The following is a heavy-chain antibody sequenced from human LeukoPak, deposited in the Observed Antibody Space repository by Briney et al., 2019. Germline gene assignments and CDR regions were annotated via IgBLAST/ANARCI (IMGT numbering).Heavy chain of an antibody. J-gene: IGHJ4*02. CDR2: INGGGRTT. Sequence: PGGSLRLSCAASGFTFGNYWMHWVRHAPGKGLVWVSRINGGGRTTNYADSVKGRFTISRDNAKNTLYLQMNSLRAEDTAVYYCARGPSGGNYYVGDYWGQGALVTVSS. D-gene: IGHD1-26*01. CDR1: GFTFGNYW. CDR3: ARGPSGGNYYVGDY. V-gene: IGHV3-74*01.